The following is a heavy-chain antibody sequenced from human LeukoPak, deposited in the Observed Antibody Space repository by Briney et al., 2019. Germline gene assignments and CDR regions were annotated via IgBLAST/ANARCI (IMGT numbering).Heavy chain of an antibody. Sequence: GGSLRLSCAASGFMFSSYSMNWVRQAPGKGLERVASISYTSTYIFYADSLKGRFTISRDNTENSLYLQMNSLRAEDTAVYYCARYGADCFDYWGQGTLVTVSS. CDR3: ARYGADCFDY. J-gene: IGHJ4*02. CDR1: GFMFSSYS. CDR2: ISYTSTYI. D-gene: IGHD4/OR15-4a*01. V-gene: IGHV3-21*01.